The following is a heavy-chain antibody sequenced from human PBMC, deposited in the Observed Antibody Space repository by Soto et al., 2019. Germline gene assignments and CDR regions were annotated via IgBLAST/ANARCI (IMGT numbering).Heavy chain of an antibody. CDR3: ARGGRGKKAGYNGLVSLGY. CDR2: IIPIFNST. J-gene: IGHJ4*02. CDR1: GSRFSNYV. V-gene: IGHV1-69*06. Sequence: SVKVSCKVSGSRFSNYVISWVRQAPGHGLEWLGRIIPIFNSTKYAQSFQGSVTITADKSTSTASLELSSLRSDDTAVYYCARGGRGKKAGYNGLVSLGYWGQGTLVTVSS. D-gene: IGHD2-2*02.